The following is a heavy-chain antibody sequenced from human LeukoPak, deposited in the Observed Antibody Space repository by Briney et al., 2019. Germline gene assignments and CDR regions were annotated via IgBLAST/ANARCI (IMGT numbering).Heavy chain of an antibody. CDR3: AGEGNSVYYFDY. CDR1: GFTFSDYW. Sequence: GGSLGLSCAASGFTFSDYWMHWVRQAPGKGLVWVSRINSDGSIPTYADSVKGRFTISRDNAKKTLYLQMNSLRAEDTAVYYCAGEGNSVYYFDYWGQGTRVTVSS. CDR2: INSDGSIP. J-gene: IGHJ4*02. V-gene: IGHV3-74*03.